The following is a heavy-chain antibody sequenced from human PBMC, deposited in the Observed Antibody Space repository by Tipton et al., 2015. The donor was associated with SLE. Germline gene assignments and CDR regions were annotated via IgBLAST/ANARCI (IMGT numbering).Heavy chain of an antibody. Sequence: GSLRLSCAASGFTLSSYWMNWVRQPPGKGLEWVANIKHDGSEKYYVDSVKGRFTISRDNAKNSLYLQVNSLRAEDTAVYYCAAGAGWLIDYWGQGTLVTVSS. CDR2: IKHDGSEK. J-gene: IGHJ4*02. V-gene: IGHV3-7*01. CDR3: AAGAGWLIDY. D-gene: IGHD6-19*01. CDR1: GFTLSSYW.